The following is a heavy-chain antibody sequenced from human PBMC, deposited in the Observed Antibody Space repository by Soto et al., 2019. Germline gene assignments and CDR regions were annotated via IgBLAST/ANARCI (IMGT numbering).Heavy chain of an antibody. D-gene: IGHD3-3*01. V-gene: IGHV4-39*01. CDR3: ARQNYDFWSGSSGTDYFDY. CDR2: IYYSGST. J-gene: IGHJ4*02. Sequence: PSETLSLTCTVSGGSISSSSYYWGWIRQPPGKGLEWIGSIYYSGSTYYNPSLKSRVTISVDTSKNQFSLKLSSVTAADTAVYYCARQNYDFWSGSSGTDYFDYWGQGTLVTVSS. CDR1: GGSISSSSYY.